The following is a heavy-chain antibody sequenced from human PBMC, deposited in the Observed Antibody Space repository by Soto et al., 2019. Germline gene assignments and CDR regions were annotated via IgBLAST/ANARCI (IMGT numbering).Heavy chain of an antibody. D-gene: IGHD6-6*01. Sequence: QITLKESGPTLVKPTQTLTLTCTFSGFSLTTIGVGVGWIRQPPGKALEWLALIYWDDDKSYSPSLKSRLTNTQDTSKNQVVLNIINLDPVGTATNYCAHRGYRSSRGFDYWGQGILVTVSS. CDR2: IYWDDDK. J-gene: IGHJ4*02. CDR1: GFSLTTIGVG. CDR3: AHRGYRSSRGFDY. V-gene: IGHV2-5*02.